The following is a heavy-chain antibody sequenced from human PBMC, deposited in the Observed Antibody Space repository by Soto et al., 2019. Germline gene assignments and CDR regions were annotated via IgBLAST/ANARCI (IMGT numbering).Heavy chain of an antibody. CDR2: INHSGST. D-gene: IGHD2-21*02. J-gene: IGHJ5*02. CDR1: GGSFSGYY. Sequence: SETLSLTCAVYGGSFSGYYWSWIRQPPGKGLEWIGEINHSGSTNYNPSLKSRVTISVDTSKNQFSLKLSSVTAADTAVYYCASESYCGGDCYSGDRVNWFDPWGQGTLVTVSS. V-gene: IGHV4-34*01. CDR3: ASESYCGGDCYSGDRVNWFDP.